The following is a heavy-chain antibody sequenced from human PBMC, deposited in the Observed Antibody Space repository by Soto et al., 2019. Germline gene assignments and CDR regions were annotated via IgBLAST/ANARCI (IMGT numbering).Heavy chain of an antibody. CDR3: ARDHPHSYGIYYFDY. CDR1: GGSITSYY. CDR2: IYSSGST. V-gene: IGHV4-59*01. D-gene: IGHD5-18*01. Sequence: QVQLQESGPGLVKPSETLSLTCTVSGGSITSYYWSWIRQPPGTGLEWIGYIYSSGSTNYNPSLSSRVTISADTSKNQVSLKLTSVTAADTAVYYCARDHPHSYGIYYFDYWGQGTLVTVSS. J-gene: IGHJ4*02.